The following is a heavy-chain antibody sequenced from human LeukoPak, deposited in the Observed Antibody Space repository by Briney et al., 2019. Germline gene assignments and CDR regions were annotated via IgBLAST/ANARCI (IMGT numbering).Heavy chain of an antibody. D-gene: IGHD6-19*01. CDR3: ARDLIPTRQWLVESYYYYYGMDV. J-gene: IGHJ6*02. V-gene: IGHV1-2*04. CDR2: INPNSGGT. Sequence: ASVKVSCKASGYTFTGYYMHWVRQAPGQGLEWMGWINPNSGGTNYAQKFQGWVTMTRDTSISTAYMELSRLRSDDTAVYYCARDLIPTRQWLVESYYYYYGMDVWGQGTTVTVSS. CDR1: GYTFTGYY.